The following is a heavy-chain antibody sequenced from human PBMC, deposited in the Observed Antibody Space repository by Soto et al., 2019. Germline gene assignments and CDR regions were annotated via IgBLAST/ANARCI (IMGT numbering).Heavy chain of an antibody. CDR1: GYTFTSYD. CDR2: INPNNGNT. Sequence: QVQLVQSGAEVKKPGASVKVSCKASGYTFTSYDINWARQASGQGLEYLGWINPNNGNTGYVQKFQGRVTMTRDTSISTAYMELSSLRSEDTAVYYCARGIKYRDYSRWLDPWGQGTLVTVSS. V-gene: IGHV1-8*01. J-gene: IGHJ5*02. D-gene: IGHD4-17*01. CDR3: ARGIKYRDYSRWLDP.